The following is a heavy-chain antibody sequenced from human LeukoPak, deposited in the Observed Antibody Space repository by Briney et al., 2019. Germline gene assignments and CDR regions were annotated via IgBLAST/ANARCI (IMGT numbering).Heavy chain of an antibody. Sequence: AASVKVSCKASGYTFTSYYMHWVRQAPGQGLEWMGIINPSGGSTSYAQKFQGRVTMTRNTSISTAYMELSSLRSEDTAVYYCARGRQQQLVLNYYYGMDVWGQGTTVTVSS. D-gene: IGHD6-13*01. V-gene: IGHV1-46*01. CDR2: INPSGGST. CDR1: GYTFTSYY. J-gene: IGHJ6*02. CDR3: ARGRQQQLVLNYYYGMDV.